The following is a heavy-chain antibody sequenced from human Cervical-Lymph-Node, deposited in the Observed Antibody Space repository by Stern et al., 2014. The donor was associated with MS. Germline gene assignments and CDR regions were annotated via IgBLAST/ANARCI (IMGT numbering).Heavy chain of an antibody. V-gene: IGHV3-53*01. CDR2: IYSGGST. J-gene: IGHJ4*02. CDR3: ARSPGYSSSWCLDY. CDR1: GFTVSSNY. D-gene: IGHD6-13*01. Sequence: EVQLEESGGGLIQPGGSPRLSCAASGFTVSSNYMSWVRQAPGKGLEWVSVIYSGGSTYYADSVKGRFTISRDNSKNTLYLQMNSLRAEDTAVYYCARSPGYSSSWCLDYWGQGTLDTVSS.